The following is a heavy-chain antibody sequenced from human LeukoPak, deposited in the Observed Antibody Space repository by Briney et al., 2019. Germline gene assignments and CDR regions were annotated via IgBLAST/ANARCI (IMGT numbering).Heavy chain of an antibody. Sequence: VASVKVSCKASGYTFSDHHMHWVRQAPGQGLEWMGKITPSDGSTTYAQKFQDRVTMTRDTSTSTVYMELNSLSSEDMAVYYCARDTYGSDYWGQGTLVTVSS. CDR3: ARDTYGSDY. CDR1: GYTFSDHH. D-gene: IGHD3-10*01. J-gene: IGHJ4*02. V-gene: IGHV1-46*01. CDR2: ITPSDGST.